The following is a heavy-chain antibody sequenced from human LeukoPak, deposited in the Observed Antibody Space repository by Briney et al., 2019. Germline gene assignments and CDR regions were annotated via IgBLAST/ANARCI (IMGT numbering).Heavy chain of an antibody. Sequence: GGSLRLSCAASGFTFSSYSMNWVRQAPGKGLEWVSSISSSSSYIYYADSVKGRFTISRDNSKNTLYLQMNSLRAEDTAVYYCAILDPSRGAARRTPWGQGTLVTVSS. CDR3: AILDPSRGAARRTP. J-gene: IGHJ4*02. D-gene: IGHD6-6*01. CDR1: GFTFSSYS. V-gene: IGHV3-21*04. CDR2: ISSSSSYI.